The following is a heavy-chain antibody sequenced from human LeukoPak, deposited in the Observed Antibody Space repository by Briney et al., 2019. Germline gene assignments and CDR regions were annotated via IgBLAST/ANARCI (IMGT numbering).Heavy chain of an antibody. Sequence: SETLSLTCTVSGGSISSYYWSWIRQPPGKGLEWIGYIYYSGSTNYDPSPKSRVTISGDTSKNQFSLKLSSVTAADTAVYYCARHQAIDVTFDYWGQGTLVTVSS. D-gene: IGHD4-11*01. J-gene: IGHJ4*02. CDR3: ARHQAIDVTFDY. CDR1: GGSISSYY. CDR2: IYYSGST. V-gene: IGHV4-59*08.